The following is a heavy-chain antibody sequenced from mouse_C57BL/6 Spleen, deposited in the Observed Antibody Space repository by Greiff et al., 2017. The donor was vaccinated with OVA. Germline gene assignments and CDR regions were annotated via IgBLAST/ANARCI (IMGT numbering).Heavy chain of an antibody. D-gene: IGHD1-1*01. CDR1: GFTFSDYG. CDR2: ISSGSSTI. CDR3: ARDYGSVFAY. V-gene: IGHV5-17*01. J-gene: IGHJ3*01. Sequence: DVKLVESGGGLVKPGGSLKLSCAASGFTFSDYGMHWVRQAPEKGLEWVAYISSGSSTIYYADTVKGRFTISRDNAKNTLFLQMTSLRSEDTAMYYCARDYGSVFAYWGQGTLVTVSA.